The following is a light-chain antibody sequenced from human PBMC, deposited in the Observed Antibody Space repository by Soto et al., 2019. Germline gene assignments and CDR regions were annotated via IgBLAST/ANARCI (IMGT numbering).Light chain of an antibody. V-gene: IGLV1-47*01. CDR2: ANR. CDR3: ATWDDSLSGVL. CDR1: SSNIGSYY. J-gene: IGLJ3*02. Sequence: QSVLTQPPSASGTPGQRVTISCSGGSSNIGSYYAYWYRQLPGTAPKLVIYANRQRPSGVPDRFSGSKSGTSASLAISGLQSEDEADYYCATWDDSLSGVLFGGGTQLTVL.